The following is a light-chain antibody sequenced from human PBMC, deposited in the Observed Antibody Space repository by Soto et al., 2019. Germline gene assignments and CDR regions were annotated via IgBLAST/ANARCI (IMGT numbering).Light chain of an antibody. J-gene: IGKJ4*01. CDR1: QSISSY. CDR2: AAS. V-gene: IGKV1-39*01. CDR3: QQSYSTLGT. Sequence: DIQMTQSPSSLSASVGDRVTITCRASQSISSYLNWYQQKPGKAPKVLIYAASSLQSGVPSRFSGSGSGTDFTLTISSLQPEDFSTYYCQQSYSTLGTFGGGTKVEIK.